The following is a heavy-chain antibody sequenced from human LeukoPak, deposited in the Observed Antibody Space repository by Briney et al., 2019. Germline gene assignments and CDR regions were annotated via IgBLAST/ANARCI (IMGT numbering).Heavy chain of an antibody. D-gene: IGHD6-19*01. Sequence: GGSLRLSCAASGFTFSSYGMHWVRQAPGKGLEWVAVTSYDGSNKYYADSVEGRFTISRDNSKNTLYLQMNSLRAEDTAVYYCAKAGLSSGWSYYFDYWGQGTLVTVSS. CDR1: GFTFSSYG. V-gene: IGHV3-30*18. CDR3: AKAGLSSGWSYYFDY. J-gene: IGHJ4*02. CDR2: TSYDGSNK.